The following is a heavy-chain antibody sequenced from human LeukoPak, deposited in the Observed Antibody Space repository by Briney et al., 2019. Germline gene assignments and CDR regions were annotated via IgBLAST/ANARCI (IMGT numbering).Heavy chain of an antibody. V-gene: IGHV3-30-3*01. D-gene: IGHD6-19*01. CDR1: GFTFSSYA. J-gene: IGHJ4*02. CDR3: ARYLSGWYYFDY. Sequence: TGGSLRLSCAASGFTFSSYAMHWVRQAPGKGLEWVAVISYDGSNKYYADSVKGRFTISRDNSKNTLYLQMNSLTAEDTAIYYCARYLSGWYYFDYWGQGTLVTVSS. CDR2: ISYDGSNK.